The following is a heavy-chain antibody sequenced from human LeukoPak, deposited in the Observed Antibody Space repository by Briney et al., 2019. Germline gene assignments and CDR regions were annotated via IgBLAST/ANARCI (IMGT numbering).Heavy chain of an antibody. D-gene: IGHD3-22*01. CDR1: GFTFSSYS. V-gene: IGHV3-21*01. CDR2: ISSSSSYI. J-gene: IGHJ4*02. CDR3: ASPLPPYYYDSKYDY. Sequence: MAGGSLRRSCAASGFTFSSYSMNWVRQAPGKGLEWVSSISSSSSYIYYADSVKGRFTISRDNAKNSLYLQMNSLRAEDTAVYYCASPLPPYYYDSKYDYWARETLVTVSS.